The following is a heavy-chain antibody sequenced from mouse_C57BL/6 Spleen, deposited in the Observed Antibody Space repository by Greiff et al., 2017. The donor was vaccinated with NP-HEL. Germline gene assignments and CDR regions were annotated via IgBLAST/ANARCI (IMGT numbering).Heavy chain of an antibody. V-gene: IGHV5-9*01. D-gene: IGHD1-1*01. CDR3: ARPPYYYGSSPWFAY. CDR1: GFTFSSST. CDR2: ISGGGGNT. Sequence: EVKLMESGGGLVKPGGSLKLSCAASGFTFSSSTMSWVRQTPEKRLEWVATISGGGGNTYYPDSVKGRFTLSRDTAKNTLYLQMSILISEDTALYYWARPPYYYGSSPWFAYWGQGTLVTVSA. J-gene: IGHJ3*01.